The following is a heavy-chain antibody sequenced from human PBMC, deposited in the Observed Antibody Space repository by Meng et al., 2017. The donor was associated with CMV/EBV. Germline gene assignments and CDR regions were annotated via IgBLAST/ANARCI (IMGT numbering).Heavy chain of an antibody. Sequence: GQLGWPWGGLAPPGGSWVLHCAASGFTGSSNYMSWVRQARGKGLECVSVIYSGGSTYHADSVKGRFTISRDNSKNTLYLQMNSLRAEDTAVYYCARDHSGPLSHWGQGTLVTVSS. CDR2: IYSGGST. CDR1: GFTGSSNY. J-gene: IGHJ4*02. V-gene: IGHV3-66*01. CDR3: ARDHSGPLSH. D-gene: IGHD1-1*01.